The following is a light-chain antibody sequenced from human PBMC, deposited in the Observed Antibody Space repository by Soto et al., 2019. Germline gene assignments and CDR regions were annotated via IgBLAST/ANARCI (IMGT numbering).Light chain of an antibody. V-gene: IGKV1-6*01. J-gene: IGKJ1*01. CDR3: LQAYNYPRT. Sequence: AVQMTQSPSSLSASVGDIVTITCRASQGIRNDLAWYQQKPGRAPRLLIFAASTLQSGAPSRFSGSGAGIDFTLTISSLQPEDFATYYCLQAYNYPRTFGQGTKV. CDR2: AAS. CDR1: QGIRND.